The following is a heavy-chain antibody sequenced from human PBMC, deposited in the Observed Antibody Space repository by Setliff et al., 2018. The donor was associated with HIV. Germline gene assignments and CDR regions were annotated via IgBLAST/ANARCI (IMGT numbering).Heavy chain of an antibody. CDR2: ISSSGHTI. CDR1: GFTFSDYS. V-gene: IGHV3-11*04. Sequence: GGSLRLSCAASGFTFSDYSITWIRQAPGKGLEWVSYISSSGHTIYYADSVKGRFTISRDNAKNSLYLQMNSLRAEDTAVYYCARDPYYYDSSGYYPHPGSPDYWGQGTLVTVSS. CDR3: ARDPYYYDSSGYYPHPGSPDY. J-gene: IGHJ4*02. D-gene: IGHD3-22*01.